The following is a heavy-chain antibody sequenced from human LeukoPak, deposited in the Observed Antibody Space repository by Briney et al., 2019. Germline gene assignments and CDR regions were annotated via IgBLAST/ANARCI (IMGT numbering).Heavy chain of an antibody. CDR3: ARTAYCGGDCYSNYYYMDV. CDR2: INPSGGST. Sequence: ASVKVSCKASGYTFTSYYMHWVRQAPGQGLEWMGIINPSGGSTSYAQKFQGRVTMTRDMSTSTVYMELSSLRSEDTAVYYCARTAYCGGDCYSNYYYMDVWGKGATVTISS. D-gene: IGHD2-21*02. V-gene: IGHV1-46*03. CDR1: GYTFTSYY. J-gene: IGHJ6*03.